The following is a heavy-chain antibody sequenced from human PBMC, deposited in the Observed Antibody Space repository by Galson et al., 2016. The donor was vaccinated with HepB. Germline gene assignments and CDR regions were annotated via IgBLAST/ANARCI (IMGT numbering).Heavy chain of an antibody. CDR1: GGSISSSNW. CDR2: IFHSGST. V-gene: IGHV4-4*01. J-gene: IGHJ4*02. CDR3: AALDYDSRGSFLDY. D-gene: IGHD3-22*01. Sequence: LSLTCTVSGGSISSSNWWSWVRQPPGKGLEWIGEIFHSGSTNYNPSLESRVTMSVDKSKNQFSLKLSSVTAADTALYFCAALDYDSRGSFLDYWGQGTLVTVSS.